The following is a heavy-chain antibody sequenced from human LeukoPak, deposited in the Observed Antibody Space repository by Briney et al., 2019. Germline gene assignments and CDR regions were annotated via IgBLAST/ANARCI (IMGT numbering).Heavy chain of an antibody. J-gene: IGHJ5*02. CDR1: GHTFTSYA. CDR3: ARAHIVVVPAAPFDP. V-gene: IGHV1-3*01. CDR2: INAGNGNT. D-gene: IGHD2-2*01. Sequence: ASVKVSCKASGHTFTSYAMHWVRQAPGQRLEWMGWINAGNGNTKYSQKFQGRVTITRDTSASTAYMELSSLRSEDTAVYYCARAHIVVVPAAPFDPWGQGTLVTVSS.